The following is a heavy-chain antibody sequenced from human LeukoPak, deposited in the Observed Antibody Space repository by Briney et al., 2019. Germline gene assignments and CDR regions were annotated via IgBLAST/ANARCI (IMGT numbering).Heavy chain of an antibody. CDR1: GGTFSSYA. D-gene: IGHD6-6*01. V-gene: IGHV1-69*05. CDR3: AREYSSSSMFDY. CDR2: IIPIFGTA. Sequence: SVKVSCKASGGTFSSYAISWVRQAPGQGLEWMGGIIPIFGTANYAQKFQGRVTITTDESTSTAYMELSSLRSEDTAVYYCAREYSSSSMFDYWGQGTLVTVSS. J-gene: IGHJ4*02.